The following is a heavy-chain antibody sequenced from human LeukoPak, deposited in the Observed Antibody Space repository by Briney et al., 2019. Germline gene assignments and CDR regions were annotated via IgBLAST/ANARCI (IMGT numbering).Heavy chain of an antibody. CDR1: GGSISSYY. CDR3: ARVRGGTLYDSSGYYGLGNWFDP. V-gene: IGHV4-59*01. CDR2: IYYSGST. Sequence: SETLSLTCTVSGGSISSYYWSWIRQPPGKGLERIGYIYYSGSTNYNPSLKSRVTISVDTSKNQFSLKLSSVTAADTAVYYCARVRGGTLYDSSGYYGLGNWFDPWGQGTLVTVSS. J-gene: IGHJ5*02. D-gene: IGHD3-22*01.